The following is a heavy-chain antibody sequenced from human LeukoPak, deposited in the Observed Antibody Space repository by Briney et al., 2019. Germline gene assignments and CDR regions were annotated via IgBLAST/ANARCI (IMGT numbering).Heavy chain of an antibody. CDR3: ARWTNPSYYYDSSGYAF. D-gene: IGHD3-22*01. J-gene: IGHJ4*02. V-gene: IGHV3-48*03. Sequence: GGSLRLSCAASGFTFSSYEMNWVRQAPGKGLEWVSYISSSGSTIYYADSVKGRFTISRDNAKNSLYLQMNSLRAEDTAVYYCARWTNPSYYYDSSGYAFWGQGTLVTVSS. CDR2: ISSSGSTI. CDR1: GFTFSSYE.